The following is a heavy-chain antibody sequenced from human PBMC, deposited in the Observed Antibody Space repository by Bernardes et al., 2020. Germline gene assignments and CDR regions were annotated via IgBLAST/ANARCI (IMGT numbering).Heavy chain of an antibody. CDR3: ARDRSVVVVVAATHRWSIPWFDP. CDR1: GFTFSSYA. CDR2: ISYDGSNK. V-gene: IGHV3-30-3*01. J-gene: IGHJ5*02. Sequence: GGSLRLSCAASGFTFSSYAMHWVRQAPGKGLEWVAVISYDGSNKYYADSVKGRFTISRDNSKNTLYLQMNSLRAEDTAVYYCARDRSVVVVVAATHRWSIPWFDPWGQGTLVTVSS. D-gene: IGHD2-15*01.